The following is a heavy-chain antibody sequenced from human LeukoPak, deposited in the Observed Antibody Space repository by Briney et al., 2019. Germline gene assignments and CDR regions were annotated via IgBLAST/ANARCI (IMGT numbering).Heavy chain of an antibody. CDR1: GFTFSSYS. CDR3: ARDTSGSFYYYMDV. D-gene: IGHD5-12*01. CDR2: ISSSSSYI. V-gene: IGHV3-21*01. J-gene: IGHJ6*03. Sequence: GGFLRLSCAASGFTFSSYSMNWVRQAPGKGLEWVSSISSSSSYIYYADSVKGRFTISRDNAKNSLYLQMNSLRAEDTAVYYCARDTSGSFYYYMDVWGKGTTVTVSS.